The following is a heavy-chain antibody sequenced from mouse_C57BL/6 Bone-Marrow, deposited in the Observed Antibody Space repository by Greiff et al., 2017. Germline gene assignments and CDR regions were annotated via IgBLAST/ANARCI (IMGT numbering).Heavy chain of an antibody. Sequence: VQLQQPGAELVRPGSSVKLSCKASGYTFTSYWMHWVKQRPIQGLEWIGNIDPSDSETHYNQQFKDKATLTVDKSSSTAYMQLSSLASEDSAVYYCARSSNYYYGSSPYYFDDWGQGTTLTVSS. J-gene: IGHJ2*01. D-gene: IGHD1-1*01. CDR2: IDPSDSET. V-gene: IGHV1-52*01. CDR1: GYTFTSYW. CDR3: ARSSNYYYGSSPYYFDD.